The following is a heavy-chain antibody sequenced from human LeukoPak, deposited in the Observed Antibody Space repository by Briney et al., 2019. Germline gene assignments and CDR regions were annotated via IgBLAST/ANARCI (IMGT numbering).Heavy chain of an antibody. CDR2: INPNSGGT. CDR1: GYTFTGYY. D-gene: IGHD5-12*01. J-gene: IGHJ4*02. CDR3: ARAKMVVATTYFDY. V-gene: IGHV1-2*04. Sequence: ASVKVSCKASGYTFTGYYMHWVRQAPGQGLEWMGWINPNSGGTNYAQKFQGWVTMTRDTSISTAYMEQSRLRSDDTAVYYCARAKMVVATTYFDYWGQGTLVTVSS.